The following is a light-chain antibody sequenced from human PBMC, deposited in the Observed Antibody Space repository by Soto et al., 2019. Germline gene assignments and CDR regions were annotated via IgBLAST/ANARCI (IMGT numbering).Light chain of an antibody. CDR3: QQRSNWQYI. Sequence: EIVLTQYPATLSWSPGERATLSCRSSQSDSSYSAWYQQKPGQAPRLLIYDVSNRATGIPARFSGSGSGTDCTLTISSLEPEDFAVYYCQQRSNWQYIFGQGTKLEIK. J-gene: IGKJ2*01. CDR1: QSDSSY. CDR2: DVS. V-gene: IGKV3-11*01.